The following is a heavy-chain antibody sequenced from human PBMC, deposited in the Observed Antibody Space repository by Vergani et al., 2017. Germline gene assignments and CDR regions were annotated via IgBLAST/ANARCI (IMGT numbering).Heavy chain of an antibody. CDR1: GCTFSSYS. D-gene: IGHD3-22*01. Sequence: EVQLVESGGGLVKPGGSLRLSCAASGCTFSSYSMNWVRQAPGKGLEWVAFMSSSSSYIYYADSVKGRITIARDNAKNSLYLQMNSLRAEDTAVYYCARDLFYYDSSGYYSGFFDYWGQGTLVTVSS. CDR2: MSSSSSYI. CDR3: ARDLFYYDSSGYYSGFFDY. V-gene: IGHV3-21*01. J-gene: IGHJ4*02.